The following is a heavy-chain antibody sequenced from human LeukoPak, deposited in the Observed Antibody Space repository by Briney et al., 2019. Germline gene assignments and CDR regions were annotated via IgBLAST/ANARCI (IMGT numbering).Heavy chain of an antibody. J-gene: IGHJ5*02. CDR3: ARWGMATRRRWFDP. D-gene: IGHD5-24*01. CDR1: GYTFSDYY. V-gene: IGHV1-2*02. Sequence: ASVKVSCKTSGYTFSDYYIHWIRQAPGQGLEWVGWINPNSGDTDYAQKFQGRVTMTTDTSTSTAYMELRSLRSDDTAVYYCARWGMATRRRWFDPWGQGTLVTVSS. CDR2: INPNSGDT.